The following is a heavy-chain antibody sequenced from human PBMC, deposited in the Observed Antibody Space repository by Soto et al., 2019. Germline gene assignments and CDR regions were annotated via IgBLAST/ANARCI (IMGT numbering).Heavy chain of an antibody. J-gene: IGHJ5*02. D-gene: IGHD6-6*01. Sequence: SMNIACKASGVTFRSYAISWVRQAPGQGIEWMGKISPIVGTANYAQKFKGRLTLTADESTSTAYMEVCRLISVVTAVYYCLRNARVRSSYWFDPWGQGMLVTV. CDR1: GVTFRSYA. CDR2: ISPIVGTA. CDR3: LRNARVRSSYWFDP. V-gene: IGHV1-69*11.